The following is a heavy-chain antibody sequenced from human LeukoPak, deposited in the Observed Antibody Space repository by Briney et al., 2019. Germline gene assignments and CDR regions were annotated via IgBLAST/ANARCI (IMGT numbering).Heavy chain of an antibody. D-gene: IGHD6-13*01. V-gene: IGHV3-33*06. CDR2: IWYDGSNK. CDR3: AKGGYEKPYYYYYYMDV. CDR1: GFTFSSYG. J-gene: IGHJ6*03. Sequence: GGSLRLSCAASGFTFSSYGMHWVRQAPGKGLEWVAVIWYDGSNKYYADSVKGRFTISRDNSKNTLYLQMNSLRAKDTAVYYCAKGGYEKPYYYYYYMDVWGKGTTVTVSS.